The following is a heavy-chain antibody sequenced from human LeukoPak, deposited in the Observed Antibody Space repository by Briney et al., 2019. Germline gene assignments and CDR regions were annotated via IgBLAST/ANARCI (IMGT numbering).Heavy chain of an antibody. CDR1: GFTFSSYA. J-gene: IGHJ3*02. CDR2: ISYDGSNK. D-gene: IGHD3-22*01. V-gene: IGHV3-30-3*01. Sequence: GGSLRLSCAASGFTFSSYAMHWVRQAPGKGLEWVAVISYDGSNKYYADSVKGRFTISRDNSKNTLYLQMNSLRAEDTAVYYCASHGIVVVRQSDAFDIWGQGTMVTVSS. CDR3: ASHGIVVVRQSDAFDI.